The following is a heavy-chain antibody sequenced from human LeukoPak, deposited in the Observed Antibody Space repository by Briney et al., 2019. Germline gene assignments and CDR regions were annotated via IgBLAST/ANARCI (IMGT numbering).Heavy chain of an antibody. CDR2: ISSNGGST. Sequence: GGSLRLSCAASGFTFSSYAMHWVRQAPGKGLEYVSAISSNGGSTYYAHSVKGRFTISRDNSKNTLYLQMGSLRAEDMAVYYCARARDWNDREEAFDIWGQGTMVTVSS. J-gene: IGHJ3*02. D-gene: IGHD1-1*01. V-gene: IGHV3-64*01. CDR1: GFTFSSYA. CDR3: ARARDWNDREEAFDI.